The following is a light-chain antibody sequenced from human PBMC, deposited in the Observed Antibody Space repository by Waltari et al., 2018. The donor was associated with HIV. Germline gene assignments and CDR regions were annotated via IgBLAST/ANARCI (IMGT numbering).Light chain of an antibody. CDR1: SSDVGTYDY. CDR2: EVY. V-gene: IGLV2-23*02. CDR3: CSYAASSTSPMV. Sequence: QSALTQPASVSGSPGQSITISCTGTSSDVGTYDYVSWSHRHPGKAPKLIIYEVYNRPSGISNRFSGSKSGNTASLTISGLQAEDEAEYFCCSYAASSTSPMVFGTGTKVTVL. J-gene: IGLJ1*01.